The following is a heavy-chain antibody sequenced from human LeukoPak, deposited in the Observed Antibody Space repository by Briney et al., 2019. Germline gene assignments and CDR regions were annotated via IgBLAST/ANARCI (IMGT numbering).Heavy chain of an antibody. CDR2: ISGGGGST. CDR1: GFTFSSYA. V-gene: IGHV3-23*01. CDR3: ARSPITMVRGVTKYYYYYGMDV. D-gene: IGHD3-10*01. J-gene: IGHJ6*02. Sequence: GGSLRLSCAASGFTFSSYAMSWVRQAPGKGLEWVSAISGGGGSTYYADSVKGRFTISRDNSKNTLYLQMNSLRAEDTAVYYCARSPITMVRGVTKYYYYYGMDVWGQGTTVTVSS.